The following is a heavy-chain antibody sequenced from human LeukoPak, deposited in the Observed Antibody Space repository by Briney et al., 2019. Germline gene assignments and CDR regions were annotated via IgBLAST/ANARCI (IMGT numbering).Heavy chain of an antibody. Sequence: ASVKVSCKASGYTFTSYDINWVRQAPGQGLEWMGWINPNSGGTNYAQKFQGRVTMTRDTSISTAYMELSRLRSDDTAVYYCSRDLGGGWYDYWGQGTLVTVSS. CDR2: INPNSGGT. CDR3: SRDLGGGWYDY. CDR1: GYTFTSYD. D-gene: IGHD6-19*01. V-gene: IGHV1-2*02. J-gene: IGHJ4*02.